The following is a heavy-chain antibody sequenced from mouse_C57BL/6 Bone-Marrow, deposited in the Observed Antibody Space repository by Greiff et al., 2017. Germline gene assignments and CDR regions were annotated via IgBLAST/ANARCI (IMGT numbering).Heavy chain of an antibody. CDR2: IRSKSNNYAT. V-gene: IGHV10-1*01. CDR1: GFSFNTYA. J-gene: IGHJ4*01. CDR3: NYGNYGNAMDY. D-gene: IGHD2-1*01. Sequence: EVKLVESGGGLVQPKGSSKLSCAASGFSFNTYAMNWVRQAPGKGLEWVARIRSKSNNYATYYADSVKDRFTISRDDSESMLYLQMNNLKTEDTAMYYRNYGNYGNAMDYWGQGTSVTVSS.